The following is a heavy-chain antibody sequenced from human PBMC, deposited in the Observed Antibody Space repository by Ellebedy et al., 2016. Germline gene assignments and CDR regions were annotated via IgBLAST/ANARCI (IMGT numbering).Heavy chain of an antibody. CDR1: GHSFSTYV. CDR3: ARNWFFDL. CDR2: IEAGTGKT. J-gene: IGHJ2*01. Sequence: ASVKVSCKASGHSFSTYVLHWVRQAPGQRLEWMGWIEAGTGKTRYSQQPLDRVTITRDTSASTAYIELSGLRSEDTAVYYCARNWFFDLWGRGTLVTVSS. V-gene: IGHV1-3*01.